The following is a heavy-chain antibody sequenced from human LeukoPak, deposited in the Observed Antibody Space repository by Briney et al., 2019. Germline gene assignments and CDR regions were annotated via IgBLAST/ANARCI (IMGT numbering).Heavy chain of an antibody. Sequence: GGSLRLSCGASGFTFSSFAMHWVRQAPGEGLEWVAVISSDGSNKHYADSVKGRFTISRDNSKNTVSLQMNSLRAEDTAVYHCGSSAYDTLTGYFDAFDVWGRGTRVTVSS. CDR3: GSSAYDTLTGYFDAFDV. V-gene: IGHV3-30-3*01. CDR1: GFTFSSFA. J-gene: IGHJ3*01. CDR2: ISSDGSNK. D-gene: IGHD3-9*01.